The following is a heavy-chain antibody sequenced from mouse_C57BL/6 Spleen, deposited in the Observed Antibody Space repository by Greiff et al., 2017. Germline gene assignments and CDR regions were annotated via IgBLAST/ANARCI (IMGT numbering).Heavy chain of an antibody. CDR1: GYTFTDYY. CDR3: ARGDYYGSSRNAMDY. J-gene: IGHJ4*01. D-gene: IGHD1-1*01. V-gene: IGHV1-19*01. CDR2: INPYNGGT. Sequence: EVQLQQSGPVLVKPGASVKMSCKASGYTFTDYYMNWVKQSHGKSLEWIGVINPYNGGTSYNQKFKGKATLTVDKSSSTAYMELNSLTSEDSAVYYCARGDYYGSSRNAMDYWGQGTSVTVSS.